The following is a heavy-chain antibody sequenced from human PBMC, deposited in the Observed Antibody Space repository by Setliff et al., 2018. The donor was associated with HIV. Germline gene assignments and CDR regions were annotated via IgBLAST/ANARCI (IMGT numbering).Heavy chain of an antibody. CDR3: ARGGRDVHY. Sequence: SETLSLTCAVSGYYIRSGYYWGWIRQPPGKGLEWIGTIHHSGSTHYSPSLKSRLSMSVDTSKNQFSLKLTSVTAADTAVYYCARGGRDVHYWGQGTLVTVSS. CDR1: GYYIRSGYY. V-gene: IGHV4-38-2*01. CDR2: IHHSGST. J-gene: IGHJ4*02. D-gene: IGHD2-15*01.